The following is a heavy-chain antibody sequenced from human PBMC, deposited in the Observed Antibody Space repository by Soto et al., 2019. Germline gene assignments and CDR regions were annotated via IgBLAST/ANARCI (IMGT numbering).Heavy chain of an antibody. CDR1: GGSISSYY. V-gene: IGHV4-59*08. CDR3: ARQAFGPLHGLVDV. CDR2: VHHSWGS. D-gene: IGHD3-10*01. Sequence: QVQLQESGPGLVKPSETLSLSCTVSGGSISSYYWSWFRQSPGKRMEWIGYVHHSWGSSYNPSLQSRVAILLDTSKSQFSLKVTSVTATDTAVYYCARQAFGPLHGLVDVWRQGTTVTVSS. J-gene: IGHJ6*02.